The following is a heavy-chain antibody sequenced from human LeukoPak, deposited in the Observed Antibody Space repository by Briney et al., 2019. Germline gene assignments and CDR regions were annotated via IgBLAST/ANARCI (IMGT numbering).Heavy chain of an antibody. V-gene: IGHV3-30*04. CDR3: ARDNNGDY. CDR1: GFTFSNYA. D-gene: IGHD2-8*01. CDR2: ISYDGSDV. J-gene: IGHJ4*02. Sequence: GGSLRLSCAASGFTFSNYAMHWVRQAPGRGLQWVAVISYDGSDVTCADSVKGRFNISRDNSKSTLYLQLNSLRVEDTAVYYCARDNNGDYWGQGTLVTVSS.